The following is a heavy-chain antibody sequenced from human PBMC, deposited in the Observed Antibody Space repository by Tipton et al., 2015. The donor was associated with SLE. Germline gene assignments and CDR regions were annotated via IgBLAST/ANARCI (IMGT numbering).Heavy chain of an antibody. CDR3: ARRHWNDDAVGDDVFDI. V-gene: IGHV4-34*01. J-gene: IGHJ3*02. Sequence: TLSLTCAVYGGSFSGYYLSWIRQPPGMGLGWIGEINHSGITNSNPSLKSRLIISVDTSKNQFSLKLSSVTAADTAFYYCARRHWNDDAVGDDVFDIWGQGTMVTVSS. D-gene: IGHD1-1*01. CDR2: INHSGIT. CDR1: GGSFSGYY.